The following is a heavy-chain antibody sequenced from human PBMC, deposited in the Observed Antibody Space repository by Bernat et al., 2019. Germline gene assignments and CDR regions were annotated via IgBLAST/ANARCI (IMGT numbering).Heavy chain of an antibody. J-gene: IGHJ6*03. V-gene: IGHV4-59*01. CDR2: IYYSGGT. CDR1: GGSISGYY. CDR3: ARFSEYQLPRRSYYYYMDV. Sequence: QVQLQESGPGLVKPSETLSLTCTVSGGSISGYYWSWIRQPLGKGLEMIGFIYYSGGTTYNPSLKSRVTISVDTSKNQLFLKLSSMIAADTAVYYCARFSEYQLPRRSYYYYMDVWGKGTTVTVSS. D-gene: IGHD2-2*01.